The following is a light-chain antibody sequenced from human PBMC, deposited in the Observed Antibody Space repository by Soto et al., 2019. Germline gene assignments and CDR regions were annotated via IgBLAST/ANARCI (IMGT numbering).Light chain of an antibody. Sequence: QSVLTQPPSASGTPGQRVTISCSGSSSNIGSNSVNWYHHLPGTAPRLLMYTNDQRPSGVPDRFSGSKSGTSVSLAISGLQSEDEADYYCAAWDDSLNGLVFGGGTQLTVL. CDR1: SSNIGSNS. CDR2: TND. CDR3: AAWDDSLNGLV. V-gene: IGLV1-44*01. J-gene: IGLJ2*01.